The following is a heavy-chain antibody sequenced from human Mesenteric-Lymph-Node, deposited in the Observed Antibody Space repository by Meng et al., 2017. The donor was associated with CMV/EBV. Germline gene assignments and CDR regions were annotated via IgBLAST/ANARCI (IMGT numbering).Heavy chain of an antibody. Sequence: EVQLLESGGESVKPGGSLRLSCAASGFSVSSYSMSWVRQAPGKGLEWVSSMNAYGDRTYFADSVKGRFTISRDNSKNILYLQMNSLRAEDTAVYYCARPTREYYFDYWGQGTLVTVSS. CDR1: GFSVSSYS. CDR3: ARPTREYYFDY. J-gene: IGHJ4*02. V-gene: IGHV3-23*01. D-gene: IGHD3-10*01. CDR2: MNAYGDRT.